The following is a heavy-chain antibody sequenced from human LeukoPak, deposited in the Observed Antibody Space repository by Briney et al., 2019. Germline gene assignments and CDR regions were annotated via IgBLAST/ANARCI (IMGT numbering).Heavy chain of an antibody. Sequence: PGRSLRLSCAASGFTFSSYAMHWVRQAPGKGLEWVAVISYDEINKYYVDSVKGRFTISRDTSRNTLYLQMNSLRAEDTALYYCAKDQGAYSSSAFDHWGQGTLVTVSS. D-gene: IGHD6-6*01. CDR2: ISYDEINK. V-gene: IGHV3-30-3*01. CDR3: AKDQGAYSSSAFDH. CDR1: GFTFSSYA. J-gene: IGHJ4*02.